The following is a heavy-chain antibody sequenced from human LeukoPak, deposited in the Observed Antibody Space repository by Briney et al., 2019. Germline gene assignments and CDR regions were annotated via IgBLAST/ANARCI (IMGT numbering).Heavy chain of an antibody. CDR3: AKGEADLDY. J-gene: IGHJ4*02. D-gene: IGHD1-26*01. Sequence: GGSLRLSCAASEFTFSSYWMTWVRQAPGKGLEWVANIKQDGSEKYYVDSVKGRFTISRDNAKNSLYLQMNSLRAEDTAVYYCAKGEADLDYWGQGILVTVSS. CDR2: IKQDGSEK. CDR1: EFTFSSYW. V-gene: IGHV3-7*01.